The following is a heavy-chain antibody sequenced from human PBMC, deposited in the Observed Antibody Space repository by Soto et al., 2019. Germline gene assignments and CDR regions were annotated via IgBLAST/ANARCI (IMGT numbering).Heavy chain of an antibody. CDR2: IYYSGRT. Sequence: SETLSLTCTVSGGSISSYYWSWIRQPPGKGLEWIGYIYYSGRTNYNPSHKSQVTISVDTSKNQFSLKLSSVTAADTAVYYCAGDYGDYGYFDYWGQGTLVTVS. J-gene: IGHJ4*02. V-gene: IGHV4-59*01. D-gene: IGHD4-17*01. CDR1: GGSISSYY. CDR3: AGDYGDYGYFDY.